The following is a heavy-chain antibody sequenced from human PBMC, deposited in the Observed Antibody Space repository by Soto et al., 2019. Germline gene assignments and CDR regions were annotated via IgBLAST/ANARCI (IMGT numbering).Heavy chain of an antibody. CDR3: ATRPPALAY. V-gene: IGHV1-18*01. J-gene: IGHJ4*02. CDR1: GYTFTSYG. Sequence: ASVKVSCKTSGYTFTSYGISWVRQAPGQGLEWMGWITTDKGKTTYAQKFQGRVTMTTDTSTSTAYMELRSLRSDDTAVYYCATRPPALAYWGQGTLVLVAS. CDR2: ITTDKGKT. D-gene: IGHD2-21*01.